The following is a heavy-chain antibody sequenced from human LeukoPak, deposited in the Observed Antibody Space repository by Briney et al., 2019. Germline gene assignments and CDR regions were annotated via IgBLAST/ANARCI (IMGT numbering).Heavy chain of an antibody. V-gene: IGHV1-18*01. CDR2: ISAYNGNT. CDR1: GYTFTSYG. J-gene: IGHJ4*02. Sequence: GASVKVSCKASGYTFTSYGISGVRQAPGQGLEWTGSISAYNGNTNYAQKLQGRVTMTTDTSTSTAYMELRSLRSEDTAVYYCARDQYPGTGELSAFLYWGQGTLVTVSS. CDR3: ARDQYPGTGELSAFLY. D-gene: IGHD1-14*01.